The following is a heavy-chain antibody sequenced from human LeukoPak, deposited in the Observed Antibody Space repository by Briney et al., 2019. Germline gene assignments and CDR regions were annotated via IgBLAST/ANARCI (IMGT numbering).Heavy chain of an antibody. D-gene: IGHD2-21*01. J-gene: IGHJ5*02. Sequence: ASVKVSCKASGYTFTGYYMHWVRQAPGQGLEWMGWINPNSGGTNYAQKFQGRVTMTRDTSISTAYMELSRLRSDDTAVYYCARGDMGGAGRGSSWSAPGGRGTLVTVPS. CDR2: INPNSGGT. CDR3: ARGDMGGAGRGSSWSAP. V-gene: IGHV1-2*02. CDR1: GYTFTGYY.